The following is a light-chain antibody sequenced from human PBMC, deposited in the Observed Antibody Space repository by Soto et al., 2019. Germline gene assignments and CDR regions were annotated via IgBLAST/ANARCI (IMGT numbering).Light chain of an antibody. J-gene: IGKJ2*01. Sequence: DIVMTQSPDSLAVSLGERATINCESSQSVLYTSNDKNYLAWYQQKPGQPPKLLIYWASTRESGVPDRFSGSGSRTDFTLTISSLQAEDVAVYYCQQYYSAPYTFGPGTKLEIK. CDR3: QQYYSAPYT. CDR1: QSVLYTSNDKNY. V-gene: IGKV4-1*01. CDR2: WAS.